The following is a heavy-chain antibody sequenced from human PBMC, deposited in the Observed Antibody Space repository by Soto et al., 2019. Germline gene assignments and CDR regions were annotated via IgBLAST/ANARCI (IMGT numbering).Heavy chain of an antibody. J-gene: IGHJ5*02. D-gene: IGHD6-13*01. CDR1: EFTFSNYA. CDR2: ISYDGNNK. V-gene: IGHV3-30*18. Sequence: GGSLRLSCAASEFTFSNYAMHWVRQAPGKGLQWLAVISYDGNNKYYADSVEGRFTISRDNSKNTVYLQMNSLRLEDTAVYYCAKDGRGPYSSSWYDWFDPWGQGTLVTVSS. CDR3: AKDGRGPYSSSWYDWFDP.